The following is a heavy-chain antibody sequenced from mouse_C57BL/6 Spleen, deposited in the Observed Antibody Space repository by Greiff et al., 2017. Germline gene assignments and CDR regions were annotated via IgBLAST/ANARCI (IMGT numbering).Heavy chain of an antibody. CDR3: ARREDPYYFDY. CDR2: IDPSDSYT. V-gene: IGHV1-69*01. J-gene: IGHJ2*01. Sequence: QVQLQQPGAELVMPGASVKLSCKASGYTFTSYWMHWVKQRPGQGLEWIGEIDPSDSYTNYNQKFKGKSTLTVDKSSSTAYMQRSSLTSEDSAVYYCARREDPYYFDYWGQGTTLTVSS. CDR1: GYTFTSYW.